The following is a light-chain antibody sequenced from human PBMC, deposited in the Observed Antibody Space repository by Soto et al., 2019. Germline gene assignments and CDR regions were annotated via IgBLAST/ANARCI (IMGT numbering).Light chain of an antibody. CDR1: QSVSSNY. J-gene: IGKJ1*01. CDR2: GAS. V-gene: IGKV3-20*01. CDR3: QQYGSSPSVT. Sequence: EIVLTQSPVTFSLSPGARATLSCRASQSVSSNYLAWYQQKPGQAPRFLIYGASTRANGIPDRFSGSGSGTDFTLTISRLEPEDFAVYYCQQYGSSPSVTFGQGTKVDIK.